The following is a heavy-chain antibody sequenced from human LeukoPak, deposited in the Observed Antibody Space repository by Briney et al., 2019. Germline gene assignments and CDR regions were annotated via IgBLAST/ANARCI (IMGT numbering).Heavy chain of an antibody. J-gene: IGHJ6*02. V-gene: IGHV3-53*01. Sequence: GSLRLSCAASGFTVSSNYMSWVRQGPRKGLEWVSVIYSGGSTYYADSVKGRFTISRDNSKNTLYLQMNNLRAEDTAVYYCARDLCGGDCYSGRGYYYGMDVWGQGTTVTVSS. CDR2: IYSGGST. CDR3: ARDLCGGDCYSGRGYYYGMDV. D-gene: IGHD2-21*02. CDR1: GFTVSSNY.